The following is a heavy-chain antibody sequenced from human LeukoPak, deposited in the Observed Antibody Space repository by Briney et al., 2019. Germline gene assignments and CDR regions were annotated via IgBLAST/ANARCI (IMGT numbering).Heavy chain of an antibody. D-gene: IGHD3-22*01. V-gene: IGHV3-53*01. CDR1: GFTVSSNY. Sequence: QPGGSLTLSCAASGFTVSSNYMSWVRQAPGKALEWVTDIYSGGSRYYADSVKGRFTISRDNSKNTLYLQMNSLRAEDTAVYYCARGPYYYDSSGYYSNWFDPWGQGTLVTVSS. J-gene: IGHJ5*02. CDR3: ARGPYYYDSSGYYSNWFDP. CDR2: IYSGGSR.